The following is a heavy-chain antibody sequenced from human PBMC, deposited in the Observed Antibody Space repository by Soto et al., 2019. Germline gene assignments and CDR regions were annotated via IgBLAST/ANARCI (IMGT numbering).Heavy chain of an antibody. CDR2: IWYDGSNK. CDR3: ARGPDEFWSCYYFDY. Sequence: QVQLVESGGGVVQPGRSLRLSCAASGFTFSSYGMHWVRQAPGKGLEWVAVIWYDGSNKYYADSVKGRFTISRDNSRNTHYLQMNNLGAEDTAVYYCARGPDEFWSCYYFDYWGQGTLVTVSS. V-gene: IGHV3-33*01. D-gene: IGHD3-3*01. CDR1: GFTFSSYG. J-gene: IGHJ4*02.